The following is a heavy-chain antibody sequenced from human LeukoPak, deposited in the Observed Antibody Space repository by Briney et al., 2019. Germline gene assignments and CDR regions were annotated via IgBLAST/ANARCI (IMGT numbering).Heavy chain of an antibody. CDR2: IWYDGSNK. V-gene: IGHV3-33*01. J-gene: IGHJ3*01. Sequence: GGSLRLSCAASGFTFSSYGMHWVRQAPGKGLEWVAVIWYDGSNKYYADSVKGRFTISRDNSKNTLYLQINSLRAEDTAVYYCARDLDSSEGPLWGQGTMVTVSS. CDR1: GFTFSSYG. CDR3: ARDLDSSEGPL. D-gene: IGHD3/OR15-3a*01.